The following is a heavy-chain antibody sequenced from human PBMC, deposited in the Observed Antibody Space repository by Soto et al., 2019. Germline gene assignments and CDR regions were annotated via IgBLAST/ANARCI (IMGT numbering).Heavy chain of an antibody. V-gene: IGHV4-34*01. Sequence: PSETLSLTCAVYGGSFSGYYWSWIRQPPGKXLEWIGEINHSGSTNYNPSLKSRVTISVDTSKNQFSLKLSSVTAADTAVYYCARGGGSGYYSYYYYGMDVWGQGTTVTVSS. CDR1: GGSFSGYY. J-gene: IGHJ6*02. CDR3: ARGGGSGYYSYYYYGMDV. CDR2: INHSGST. D-gene: IGHD3-3*01.